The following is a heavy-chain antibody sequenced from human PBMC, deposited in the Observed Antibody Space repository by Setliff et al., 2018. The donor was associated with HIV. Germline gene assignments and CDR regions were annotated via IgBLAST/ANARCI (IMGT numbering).Heavy chain of an antibody. CDR3: ARDRTQWRAQVNYFDY. Sequence: GGSLRLSCAASGFTFSSYAMHWVRQAPGKGLEWVAVISYDGSNKYYADSVKGRFTISRDNSKNTLYPQMNSLRAEDTAVYYCARDRTQWRAQVNYFDYWGQGTLVTVSS. V-gene: IGHV3-30-3*01. CDR1: GFTFSSYA. CDR2: ISYDGSNK. J-gene: IGHJ4*02. D-gene: IGHD2-21*01.